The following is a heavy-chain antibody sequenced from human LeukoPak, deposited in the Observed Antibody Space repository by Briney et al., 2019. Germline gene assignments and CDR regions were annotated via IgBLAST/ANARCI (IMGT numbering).Heavy chain of an antibody. D-gene: IGHD3-22*01. CDR1: GFSISSYY. V-gene: IGHV4-59*01. Sequence: SETLSLTCAVSGFSISSYYWSWVRQPPGKGLEWVGYIYYSGSTNYNPSLKSRVTISVDTSKNQFSLKLSSVTAADTAVYYCARVGGYYDSSGLSNDAFDIWGQGTMVTVSS. CDR3: ARVGGYYDSSGLSNDAFDI. J-gene: IGHJ3*02. CDR2: IYYSGST.